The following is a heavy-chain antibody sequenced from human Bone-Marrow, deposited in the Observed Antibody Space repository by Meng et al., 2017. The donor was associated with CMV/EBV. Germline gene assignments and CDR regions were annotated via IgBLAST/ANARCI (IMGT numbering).Heavy chain of an antibody. Sequence: GGSLRLSCAASGFNFDDHAMHWVRQTPGKGLEWVSGISWSSGRIGYADSVKGRFTISRDNAKNSLYLQMNSLRGEDTAFYYCVKDAGNVIEDSWFDPWGQGTLVTVSS. CDR3: VKDAGNVIEDSWFDP. CDR1: GFNFDDHA. CDR2: ISWSSGRI. D-gene: IGHD3-10*01. V-gene: IGHV3-9*01. J-gene: IGHJ5*02.